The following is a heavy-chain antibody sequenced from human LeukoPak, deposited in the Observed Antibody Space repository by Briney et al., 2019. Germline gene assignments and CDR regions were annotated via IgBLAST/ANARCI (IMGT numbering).Heavy chain of an antibody. D-gene: IGHD2-2*01. CDR1: GYTFTSYD. CDR3: ARGRGQYCSRTSCYAGNWFDP. Sequence: ASVKVSCKASGYTFTSYDINWVRQATGQGLEWMGWMNPNSGNTGYAQKLQGRVTMTRNTSITTAYMELSSLRSEDTAVYYCARGRGQYCSRTSCYAGNWFDPWGQGTLVTVSS. V-gene: IGHV1-8*01. CDR2: MNPNSGNT. J-gene: IGHJ5*02.